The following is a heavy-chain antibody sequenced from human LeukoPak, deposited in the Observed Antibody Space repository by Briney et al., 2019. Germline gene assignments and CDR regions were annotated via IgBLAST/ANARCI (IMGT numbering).Heavy chain of an antibody. V-gene: IGHV3-23*01. J-gene: IGHJ6*03. CDR3: AREGSLYYYYMDV. Sequence: GGSLRLSCEASGFTFSTFAMIWVRQPPGKGLEWVSSIFPSGGEIHCADSVRGRFTISRDNSKSTLSLQMNSLRAEDTAVYYCAREGSLYYYYMDVWGKGATVTISS. CDR2: IFPSGGEI. CDR1: GFTFSTFA.